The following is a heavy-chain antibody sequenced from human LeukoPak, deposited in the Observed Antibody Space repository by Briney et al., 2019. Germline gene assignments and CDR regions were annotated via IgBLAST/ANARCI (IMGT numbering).Heavy chain of an antibody. J-gene: IGHJ4*02. CDR2: ISSSSSYI. V-gene: IGHV3-21*01. CDR3: ARDLKEDGVTYYFDY. CDR1: GFTFSSYS. Sequence: GGSLRLSCAASGFTFSSYSMNWVRQAPGKGLEWVSSISSSSSYIYYADSVKGRFTISRDNAKNSPYLQMNSLRAEDTAVYYCARDLKEDGVTYYFDYWGQGTLVTVSS. D-gene: IGHD2-15*01.